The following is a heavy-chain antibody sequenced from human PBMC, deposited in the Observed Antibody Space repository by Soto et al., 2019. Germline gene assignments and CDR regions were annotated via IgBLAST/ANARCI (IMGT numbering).Heavy chain of an antibody. V-gene: IGHV4-4*07. CDR2: IHTTENT. D-gene: IGHD6-13*01. J-gene: IGHJ4*02. Sequence: SETLSLTCTVSGDSISSYYWSWIRQPAGKGMEWIGRIHTTENTNYNPSLKSRVTMSIDTSNNQFSLKLTSLTAADTAVYYCARALSSAAGLYFDYWGQGTLVTVSS. CDR3: ARALSSAAGLYFDY. CDR1: GDSISSYY.